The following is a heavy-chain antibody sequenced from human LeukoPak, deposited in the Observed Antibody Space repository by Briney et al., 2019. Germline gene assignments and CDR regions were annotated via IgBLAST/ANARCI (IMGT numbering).Heavy chain of an antibody. Sequence: PGGSQRLSCAASGFTFSSYGMHWVRQAPGKGLEWVADIWFDGKNEHFADSVKGRFTISRDNSKNTMYLQINSLRAEDTAVYYCARDRHCANGVCHSPPGMDVWGQGTTVTVSS. CDR2: IWFDGKNE. D-gene: IGHD2-8*01. CDR3: ARDRHCANGVCHSPPGMDV. J-gene: IGHJ6*02. V-gene: IGHV3-33*01. CDR1: GFTFSSYG.